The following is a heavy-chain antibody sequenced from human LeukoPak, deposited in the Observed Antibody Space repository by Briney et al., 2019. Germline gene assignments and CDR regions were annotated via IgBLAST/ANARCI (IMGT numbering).Heavy chain of an antibody. Sequence: ASVKVSCKASGYTFKNYGISWVRQAPGQGLEWMGWISPYNGNTKYAQKLPGRVTMTTDTSTSTAYMELRSLTSDDTAVYYCARGGSDCSGGNCPYSWFDPWGQGTLVTVSS. CDR2: ISPYNGNT. J-gene: IGHJ5*02. V-gene: IGHV1-18*01. CDR3: ARGGSDCSGGNCPYSWFDP. CDR1: GYTFKNYG. D-gene: IGHD2-15*01.